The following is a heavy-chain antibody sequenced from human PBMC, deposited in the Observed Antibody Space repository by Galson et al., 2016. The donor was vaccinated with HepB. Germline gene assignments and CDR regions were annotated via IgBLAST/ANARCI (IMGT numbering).Heavy chain of an antibody. CDR2: IYWDDDK. CDR1: GFSLHGYSVG. CDR3: ARLTSVTADLDF. J-gene: IGHJ4*02. D-gene: IGHD4-17*01. V-gene: IGHV2-5*02. Sequence: PALVTPPQTLTLTCTFSGFSLHGYSVGVGWMRQPPGKALEWLALIYWDDDKRYSPSLKSRLTITKDTSKNQVVLTMTNMDPVDTATYYCARLTSVTADLDFWGQGMLVTVSS.